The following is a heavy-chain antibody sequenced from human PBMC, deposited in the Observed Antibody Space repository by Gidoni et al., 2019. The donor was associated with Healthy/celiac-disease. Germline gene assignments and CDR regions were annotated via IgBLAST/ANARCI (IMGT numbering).Heavy chain of an antibody. CDR3: ARERITMVRGVISNDAFDI. J-gene: IGHJ3*02. Sequence: QVQLVQSGAEVKKPGSSVKLSCKASGGTFSSYAISWVRQAPGQGLEWMGRIIPILGIANYAQKFQGRVTITADKSTSTAYMELSSLRSEDTAVYYCARERITMVRGVISNDAFDIWGQGTMVTVSS. V-gene: IGHV1-69*04. D-gene: IGHD3-10*01. CDR1: GGTFSSYA. CDR2: IIPILGIA.